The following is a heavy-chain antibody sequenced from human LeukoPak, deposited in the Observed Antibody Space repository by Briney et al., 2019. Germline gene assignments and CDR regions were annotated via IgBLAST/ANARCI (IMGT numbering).Heavy chain of an antibody. CDR1: SSGGYY. D-gene: IGHD1-14*01. CDR2: ISWNSGSI. J-gene: IGHJ4*02. CDR3: AKENRVTEYFDY. Sequence: SSGGYYWSWIRQPPGKGLEWVSGISWNSGSIGYADSVKGRFTISRDNAKNSLYLQMNSLRAEDMALYYCAKENRVTEYFDYWGQGTLVTVSS. V-gene: IGHV3-9*03.